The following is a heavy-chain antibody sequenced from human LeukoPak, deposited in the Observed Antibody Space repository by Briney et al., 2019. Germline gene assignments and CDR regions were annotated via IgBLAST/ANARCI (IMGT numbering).Heavy chain of an antibody. J-gene: IGHJ4*02. CDR1: GGSISSYY. CDR3: ARVDYDFWSGYSSFDY. CDR2: IYYSGST. D-gene: IGHD3-3*01. Sequence: SETLSLTCTVSGGSISSYYWSWIRQPPGKGLEWIGYIYYSGSTNYNPSLKSRVTISVDTSKNQLSLKLSSVTAADTAVYYCARVDYDFWSGYSSFDYWGQGTLVTVSS. V-gene: IGHV4-59*01.